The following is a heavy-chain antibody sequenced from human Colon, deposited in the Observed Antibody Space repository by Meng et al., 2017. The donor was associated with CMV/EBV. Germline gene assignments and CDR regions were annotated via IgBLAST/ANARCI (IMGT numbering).Heavy chain of an antibody. V-gene: IGHV3-21*02. CDR2: IGRSGTDV. D-gene: IGHD1-26*01. CDR1: GFTFSTYA. J-gene: IGHJ4*02. Sequence: VERVESGGGVVQSGRDLRLSCAAAGFTFSTYAMHWARQTPGKGLEWVSSIGRSGTDVAYADPVEGRFTISRDKNSLYLEMKSLRADDTAVYYCLTDPNWGAFWGQGTLVTVSS. CDR3: LTDPNWGAF.